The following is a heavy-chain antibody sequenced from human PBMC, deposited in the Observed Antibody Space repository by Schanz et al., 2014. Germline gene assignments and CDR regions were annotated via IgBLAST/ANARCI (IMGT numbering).Heavy chain of an antibody. CDR1: RIIFGTYS. V-gene: IGHV3-21*04. D-gene: IGHD2-2*01. CDR2: ISPSSSYI. J-gene: IGHJ3*01. Sequence: EVQLVESGGGLVKPGGSLRLSCTASRIIFGTYSMNWIRQTPKGLEWVSSISPSSSYIYYADSVRGRFTISRDNAKNSLYLQMNSLRVDDTAVYYCASSRTRYCSSTSCVPGAFDFWGQGTIRTVSS. CDR3: ASSRTRYCSSTSCVPGAFDF.